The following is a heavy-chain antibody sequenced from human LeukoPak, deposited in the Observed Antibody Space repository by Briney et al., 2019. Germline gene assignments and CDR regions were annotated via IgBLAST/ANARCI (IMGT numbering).Heavy chain of an antibody. V-gene: IGHV1-69*05. CDR1: GGTFSSYA. CDR3: ASESTMVRGVTTFDY. Sequence: SVKVSCKASGGTFSSYAISWVRQAPGQGLEWMGGIIPIFGTANYAQKFQGRVTITTDESTSTAYMELSSLRSEDTPVYYCASESTMVRGVTTFDYWGQGTLVTVSS. J-gene: IGHJ4*02. D-gene: IGHD3-10*01. CDR2: IIPIFGTA.